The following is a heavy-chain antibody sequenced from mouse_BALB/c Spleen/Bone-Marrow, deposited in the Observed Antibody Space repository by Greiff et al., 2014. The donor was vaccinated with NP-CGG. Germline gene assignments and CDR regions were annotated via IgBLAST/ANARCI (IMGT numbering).Heavy chain of an antibody. V-gene: IGHV1-43*01. Sequence: VQLKESGPELVKPGASMKISYKASGYSFTGYYMHWVKQSPGKNLEWIGLINTFTGGTDYNQKFKGKATLTVDKSSGTAYMELLGLTSEDSAVYYCARRGVHYGYDGCYFDYWGQGTTLTVSS. CDR2: INTFTGGT. CDR3: ARRGVHYGYDGCYFDY. D-gene: IGHD2-2*01. CDR1: GYSFTGYY. J-gene: IGHJ2*01.